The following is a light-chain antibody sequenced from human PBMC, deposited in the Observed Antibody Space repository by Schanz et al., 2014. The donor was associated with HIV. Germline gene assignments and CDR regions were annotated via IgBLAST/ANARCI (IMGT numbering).Light chain of an antibody. J-gene: IGLJ2*01. V-gene: IGLV2-8*01. CDR3: SSYTSSSTVV. CDR1: SSDVGDYNY. CDR2: EVS. Sequence: QSALTQPPSASGSPGQSVTISCTGTSSDVGDYNYVSWYQQHPGKAPKIMIFEVSKRPSGVPDRFSGSKSGNTASLTVSGLQAEDEADYYCSSYTSSSTVVFGGGTKLTVL.